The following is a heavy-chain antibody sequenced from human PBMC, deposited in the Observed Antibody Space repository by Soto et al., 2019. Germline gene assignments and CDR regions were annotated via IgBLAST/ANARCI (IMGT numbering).Heavy chain of an antibody. V-gene: IGHV4-59*01. J-gene: IGHJ6*02. CDR2: ISYSGST. CDR3: AREGYSSGYYYYHGMDV. Sequence: QVQLQESGPGLVKPSETLSLTCTVSGGSISSYYWNWIRQPPGKGLEWIGYISYSGSTNYNPSLKSRVTISVDTSKNQFSLKLSSVTAADTAVYYCAREGYSSGYYYYHGMDVWGQGTTVTVSS. CDR1: GGSISSYY. D-gene: IGHD3-22*01.